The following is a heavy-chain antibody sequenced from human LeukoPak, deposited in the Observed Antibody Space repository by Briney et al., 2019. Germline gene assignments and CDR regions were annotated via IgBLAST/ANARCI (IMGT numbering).Heavy chain of an antibody. CDR1: GFTFSDYN. V-gene: IGHV3-11*01. J-gene: IGHJ6*02. Sequence: GGSLRLSCAASGFTFSDYNMNWVRQAPGKGLEWVSYITDSGNTIHYAVSVKGRFTTSRDNAKNSLYLQMNSLRAEDTAVYYCARSIGLTGGGVDVWGQGTTVTVSS. CDR3: ARSIGLTGGGVDV. D-gene: IGHD3-9*01. CDR2: ITDSGNTI.